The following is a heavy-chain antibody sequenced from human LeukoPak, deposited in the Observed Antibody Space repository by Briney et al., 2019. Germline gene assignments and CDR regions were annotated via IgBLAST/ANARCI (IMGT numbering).Heavy chain of an antibody. V-gene: IGHV3-30*18. CDR3: AKTMVRGVILYYFDY. D-gene: IGHD3-10*01. CDR2: ISYDGSNK. J-gene: IGHJ4*02. CDR1: GFTFSSYG. Sequence: PGRSLRLSCAASGFTFSSYGMHWVRQAPGKGLEWVAVISYDGSNKYYADSVKGRFTISRDNSKNTLYLQMNSLRAEDTAVYYCAKTMVRGVILYYFDYWGQGTLVTVSS.